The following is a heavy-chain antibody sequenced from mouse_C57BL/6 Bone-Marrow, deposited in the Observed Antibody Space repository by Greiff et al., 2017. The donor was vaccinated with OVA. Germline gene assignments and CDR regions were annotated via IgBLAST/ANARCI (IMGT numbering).Heavy chain of an antibody. CDR1: GYTFTNYW. J-gene: IGHJ4*01. CDR3: ARWGPYYSTVDAMDY. D-gene: IGHD2-5*01. Sequence: QVQLQQSGAELVRPGTSVKMSCKASGYTFTNYWIGWAKQRPGHGLEWIGDIYPGGGYTNYNEKFKGKATLTADKSSSTAYMQFSSLTSEDSAIYYCARWGPYYSTVDAMDYWGQGTSVTVSS. V-gene: IGHV1-63*01. CDR2: IYPGGGYT.